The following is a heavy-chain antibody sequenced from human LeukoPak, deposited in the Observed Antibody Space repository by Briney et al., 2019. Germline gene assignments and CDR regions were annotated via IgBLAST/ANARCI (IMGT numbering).Heavy chain of an antibody. J-gene: IGHJ2*01. D-gene: IGHD2-21*02. CDR1: GFSFSIYA. V-gene: IGHV3-23*01. CDR3: AKGPRAGLRYWYFDL. CDR2: VSGSGAGT. Sequence: GGSLRLSCAASGFSFSIYAMSWVRQAPGKGLQWVSTVSGSGAGTFYGDSVKGRFTISRDNSNNTLFLQMNSLSADDTAVYFCAKGPRAGLRYWYFDLWGRGSLVTVSS.